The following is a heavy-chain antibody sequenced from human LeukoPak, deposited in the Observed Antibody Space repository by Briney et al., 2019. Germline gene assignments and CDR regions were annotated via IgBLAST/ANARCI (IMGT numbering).Heavy chain of an antibody. D-gene: IGHD5-18*01. V-gene: IGHV1-18*01. J-gene: IGHJ6*02. CDR3: ARDRGALWLRYRFYGMDV. Sequence: ASVKVSCKASGYTFTSYGISWVRQAPGQGLEWMGWISAYNGNTNYAQKFQGRVTITADESTSTAYMELSSLRSEDTAVYYCARDRGALWLRYRFYGMDVWGQGTTVTVSS. CDR2: ISAYNGNT. CDR1: GYTFTSYG.